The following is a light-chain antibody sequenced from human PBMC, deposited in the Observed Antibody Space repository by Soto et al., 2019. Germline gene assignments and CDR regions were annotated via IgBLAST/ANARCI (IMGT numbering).Light chain of an antibody. CDR1: SSDVGGYTY. V-gene: IGLV2-14*03. J-gene: IGLJ1*01. CDR3: SSYTSTSTYV. Sequence: QSVLTQPASVSGSPGQSIAISCTGTSSDVGGYTYVSWFQQHPGIAPKLIIYDVSHRPSGVSDRFSGSKSGNTASLTISLLQAEDEADYYCSSYTSTSTYVFGTGTKLTVL. CDR2: DVS.